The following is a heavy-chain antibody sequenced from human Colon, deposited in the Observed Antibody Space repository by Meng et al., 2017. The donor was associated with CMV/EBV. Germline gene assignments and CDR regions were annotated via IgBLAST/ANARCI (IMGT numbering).Heavy chain of an antibody. D-gene: IGHD2-21*02. Sequence: QVQPDQAGPEVKKPGSSGTVSCKPANVTFTSYPISWVRKGPGQGFEWVGGIITISGTTDYAQKFQGRVTITADESTSTAYMKLSNLRSEDTAIYYCARVICGGDCYLDYWGRGTLVTVSS. CDR2: IITISGTT. CDR1: NVTFTSYP. V-gene: IGHV1-69*01. J-gene: IGHJ4*02. CDR3: ARVICGGDCYLDY.